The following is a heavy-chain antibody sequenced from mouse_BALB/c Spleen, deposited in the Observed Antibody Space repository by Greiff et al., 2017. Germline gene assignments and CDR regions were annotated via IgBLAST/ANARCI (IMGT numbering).Heavy chain of an antibody. Sequence: DVQLVESGGGLVKPGGSLKLSCAASGFTFSDYYMYWVRQTPEKRLEWVATISDGGSYTYYPDSVKGRFTISRDNAKNNLYLQMSSLKSEDTAMYYCARGGDYVDYWGQGTTLTVSS. D-gene: IGHD2-13*01. CDR1: GFTFSDYY. V-gene: IGHV5-4*02. CDR2: ISDGGSYT. CDR3: ARGGDYVDY. J-gene: IGHJ2*01.